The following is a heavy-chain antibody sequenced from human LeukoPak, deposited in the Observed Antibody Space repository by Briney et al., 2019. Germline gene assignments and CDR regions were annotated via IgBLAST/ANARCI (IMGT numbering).Heavy chain of an antibody. Sequence: SETLSLTCAVYGGSFSGYYWSWIRQPPGKGLEWIGEINHSGSTSYNPSLKSRVTISVDTSKNQFSLKLSSVTAADTAVYYCARGAARYYYGSGSYSRTFDYWGQGTLVTVSS. CDR3: ARGAARYYYGSGSYSRTFDY. D-gene: IGHD3-10*01. CDR1: GGSFSGYY. J-gene: IGHJ4*02. CDR2: INHSGST. V-gene: IGHV4-34*01.